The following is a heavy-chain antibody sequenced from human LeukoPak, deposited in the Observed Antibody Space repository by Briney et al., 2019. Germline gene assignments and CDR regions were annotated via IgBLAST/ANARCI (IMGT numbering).Heavy chain of an antibody. CDR1: GGSFSGYY. V-gene: IGHV4-34*01. J-gene: IGHJ6*02. CDR3: ARGSYCSSSTCREFYYYYGMDV. Sequence: AETLSLTCAVYGGSFSGYYWSWIRQPPGKGLEWIGEINHSGSTNYNPSLKSRVTISVDTSKNQFSLKLSSVAAADTAVYYCARGSYCSSSTCREFYYYYGMDVWGQGTTVTVSS. CDR2: INHSGST. D-gene: IGHD2-2*01.